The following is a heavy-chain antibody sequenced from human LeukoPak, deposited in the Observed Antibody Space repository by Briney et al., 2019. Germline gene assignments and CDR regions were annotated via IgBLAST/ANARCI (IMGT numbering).Heavy chain of an antibody. CDR2: IYYSGST. CDR1: GGSISSSSYY. J-gene: IGHJ4*02. V-gene: IGHV4-39*07. CDR3: ARYREVGATVDY. Sequence: KSSETLSLTCTVSGGSISSSSYYWGWIRQPPGKGLEWIGSIYYSGSTYYNPSLKSRVTISVDTSKNQFSLKLSSVTAADTAVYYCARYREVGATVDYWGQGTLVTVSS. D-gene: IGHD1-26*01.